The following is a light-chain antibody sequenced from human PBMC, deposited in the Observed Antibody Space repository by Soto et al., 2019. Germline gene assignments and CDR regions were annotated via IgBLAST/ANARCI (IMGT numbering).Light chain of an antibody. J-gene: IGLJ1*01. CDR1: SSDVGGYNS. CDR3: SSYTTGGSYV. CDR2: DVS. V-gene: IGLV2-14*01. Sequence: QSALTQPASVSGSPGLSIAISCTGTSSDVGGYNSVSWYQQHPGKAPKLMIYDVSNGPSGVSNRFSGSKSGNTASLTISGLQAEDEGDYYCSSYTTGGSYVFGTGTKLTVL.